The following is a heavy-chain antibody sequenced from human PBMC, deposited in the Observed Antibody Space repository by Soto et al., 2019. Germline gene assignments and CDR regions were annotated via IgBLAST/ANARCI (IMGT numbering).Heavy chain of an antibody. CDR1: GFTFDDYG. Sequence: GGSLRLSCAASGFTFDDYGMSWVRQAPGKGLEWVSGINWNGGSTGYADSVKGRFTISRDNAKNSLYLQMNSLRAEDTALYHCARDTVAAAGIPADYWGQGTLVTVSS. V-gene: IGHV3-20*01. D-gene: IGHD6-13*01. CDR3: ARDTVAAAGIPADY. J-gene: IGHJ4*02. CDR2: INWNGGST.